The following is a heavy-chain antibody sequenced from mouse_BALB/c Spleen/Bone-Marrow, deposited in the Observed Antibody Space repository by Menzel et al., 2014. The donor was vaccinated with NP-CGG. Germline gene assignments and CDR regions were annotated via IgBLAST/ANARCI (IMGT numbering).Heavy chain of an antibody. J-gene: IGHJ1*01. CDR1: GYTFTDYN. V-gene: IGHV1S29*02. CDR2: IYPYNGGT. CDR3: ARFRYDWYFDV. Sequence: VQLQQSGPELVKPGASVKISCKASGYTFTDYNMHWVKQSHGKSLEWIGYIYPYNGGTGYNQKFKSKATLTVDNSSSTAYMELRSLTPEDSAVYYCARFRYDWYFDVWGAGTTVTVSS. D-gene: IGHD2-14*01.